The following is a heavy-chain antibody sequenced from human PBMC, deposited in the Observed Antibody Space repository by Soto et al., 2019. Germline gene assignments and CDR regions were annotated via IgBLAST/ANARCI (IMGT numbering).Heavy chain of an antibody. D-gene: IGHD3-3*02. CDR2: IYYSGST. J-gene: IGHJ5*02. V-gene: IGHV4-39*01. Sequence: SETLSLTCAVSGGSISSSSYYWGWIRQPPGKGLEWIGSIYYSGSTYYNPSLKSRVTISVDTSKNQFSLKLSSVTAADTAVYYCASPKIAFYNWFDPWGQGTLVTVSP. CDR1: GGSISSSSYY. CDR3: ASPKIAFYNWFDP.